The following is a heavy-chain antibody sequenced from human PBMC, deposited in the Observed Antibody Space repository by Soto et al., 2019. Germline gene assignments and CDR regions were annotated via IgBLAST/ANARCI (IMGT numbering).Heavy chain of an antibody. V-gene: IGHV3-15*07. CDR2: IKSKTDGGTT. CDR3: TTASSGYYYYYGMDV. D-gene: IGHD3-22*01. J-gene: IGHJ6*02. CDR1: GFTFSNAW. Sequence: GGSLRLSCAASGFTFSNAWMNWVRQAPGKGLEWVGRIKSKTDGGTTDYAAPVKGRFTISRDDSKNTLYLQMNSLKTEDTAVYYCTTASSGYYYYYGMDVWGQGTTVTVSS.